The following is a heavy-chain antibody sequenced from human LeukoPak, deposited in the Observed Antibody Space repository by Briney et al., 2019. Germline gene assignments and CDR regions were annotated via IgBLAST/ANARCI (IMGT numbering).Heavy chain of an antibody. Sequence: GGSLRLSCAASRFTFSSYAMHWVRQAPGKGLEWVAVISYDGSNKYYADSVKGRFTISRDNSKNTLYLQMNSLRAEDTAVYYCARSMIVVVNKLGAYYYYGMDVWGQGTTVTVSS. CDR3: ARSMIVVVNKLGAYYYYGMDV. D-gene: IGHD3-22*01. J-gene: IGHJ6*02. CDR2: ISYDGSNK. V-gene: IGHV3-30-3*01. CDR1: RFTFSSYA.